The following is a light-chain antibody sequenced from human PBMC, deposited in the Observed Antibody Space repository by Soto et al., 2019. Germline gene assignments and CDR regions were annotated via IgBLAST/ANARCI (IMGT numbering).Light chain of an antibody. Sequence: EVMMTQSPGTLSLSPGERATLSSRASQSVSNNYLAWYQQKPGQAPRLLNYGASNRATGISDRCSGSGCGTDFTLTISRLEPEDFAVYYCQQYGSSGTFGQGTKVDIK. CDR1: QSVSNNY. CDR3: QQYGSSGT. CDR2: GAS. J-gene: IGKJ1*01. V-gene: IGKV3-20*01.